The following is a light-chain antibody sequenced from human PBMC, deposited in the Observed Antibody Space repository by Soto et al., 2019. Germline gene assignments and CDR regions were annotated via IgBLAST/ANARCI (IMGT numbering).Light chain of an antibody. CDR3: QQYDNLPF. Sequence: DIQMTQSPSSLSASVGARATITCQASQDISNYLNWYQQKPGKAPKLLIYDASNLETGVPSRFSGSGSGTDFTFTISSLQPEDIATYYCQQYDNLPFFGGGTKVDIK. CDR2: DAS. CDR1: QDISNY. J-gene: IGKJ4*01. V-gene: IGKV1-33*01.